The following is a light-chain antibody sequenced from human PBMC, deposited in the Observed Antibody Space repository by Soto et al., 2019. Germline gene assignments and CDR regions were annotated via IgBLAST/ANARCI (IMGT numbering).Light chain of an antibody. CDR2: KAS. Sequence: IPMTQAPSSLSGSLGDRVTITWRASQTISSWLAWYQQKPGKAPKLLIYKASTLKSGVPSRFSGSGSGTEFTLTISSLQPDDFATYYCQHYNSYSEAFGQGTRLEIK. CDR1: QTISSW. CDR3: QHYNSYSEA. J-gene: IGKJ5*01. V-gene: IGKV1-5*03.